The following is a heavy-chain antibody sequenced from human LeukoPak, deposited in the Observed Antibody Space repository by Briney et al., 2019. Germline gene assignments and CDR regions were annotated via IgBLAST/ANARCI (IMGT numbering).Heavy chain of an antibody. CDR1: GFSIIRGYY. Sequence: PSETLSLTCTVSGFSIIRGYYWGWIRQPPGKGLEWIGEIYHSGSTNYNPSLKSRVTISVDKSKNQFSLKLSSVTAADTAVYYCARVGVVGATTSDYYYYMDVWGKGTTVTVSS. CDR3: ARVGVVGATTSDYYYYMDV. D-gene: IGHD1-26*01. J-gene: IGHJ6*03. V-gene: IGHV4-38-2*02. CDR2: IYHSGST.